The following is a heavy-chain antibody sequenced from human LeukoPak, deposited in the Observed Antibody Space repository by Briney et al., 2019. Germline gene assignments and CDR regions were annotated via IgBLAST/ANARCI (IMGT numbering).Heavy chain of an antibody. CDR2: ISSSGSTI. V-gene: IGHV3-48*03. D-gene: IGHD2-2*01. Sequence: PGGSLRLSCAASGFTFSSYEMNWVRQAPGKGLEWVSYISSSGSTIYYADSVKGRFTISRDNSKNTLYLQMNSLRAEDTAVYYCANAYCSSTSCYDLDYWGQGTLVTVSS. CDR3: ANAYCSSTSCYDLDY. J-gene: IGHJ4*02. CDR1: GFTFSSYE.